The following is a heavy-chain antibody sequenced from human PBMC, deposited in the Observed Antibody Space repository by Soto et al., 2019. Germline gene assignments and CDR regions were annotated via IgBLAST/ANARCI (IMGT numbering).Heavy chain of an antibody. D-gene: IGHD2-2*01. CDR3: ARVVPGAEAWFGP. J-gene: IGHJ5*02. CDR1: GYTFSNYG. Sequence: QVQLVQSGGEVKRPGASVKVSCKTSGYTFSNYGITWVRQAPGQPLEWLGWISLYSDGTNYAQKFQGRVSTTTDTSTTTAYMELRSLISDDTAVYYCARVVPGAEAWFGPWGQGTLVTVSS. CDR2: ISLYSDGT. V-gene: IGHV1-18*01.